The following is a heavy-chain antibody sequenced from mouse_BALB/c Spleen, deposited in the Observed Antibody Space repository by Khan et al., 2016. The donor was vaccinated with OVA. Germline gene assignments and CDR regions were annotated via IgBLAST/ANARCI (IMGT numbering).Heavy chain of an antibody. J-gene: IGHJ1*01. CDR1: GFTFSNFG. CDR2: ISSGSATI. D-gene: IGHD2-4*01. Sequence: VQLKESGGGLVQPGGSRKLSCAASGFTFSNFGMHWVRQAPEKGLEWVAYISSGSATIYYADTVKGRFTISSDNPKNNLFLQMTSLRSEDTAIYDCARSLITTWYFDVWGAGTTVTVSS. CDR3: ARSLITTWYFDV. V-gene: IGHV5-17*02.